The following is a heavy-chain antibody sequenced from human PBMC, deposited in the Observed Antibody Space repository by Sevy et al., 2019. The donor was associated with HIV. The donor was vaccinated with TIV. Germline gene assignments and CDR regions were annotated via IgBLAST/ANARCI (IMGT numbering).Heavy chain of an antibody. V-gene: IGHV3-30*04. Sequence: GGSLRLSCAAPGSTFSNYAMHWVRQTPDRGLEWVAVVSYDGADTSYADSVKGRFTVSRDNSKSTLYLQMNSLRVDDSAVYFCARFPPQRAFDIWGQGTTVTVSS. J-gene: IGHJ3*02. CDR2: VSYDGADT. CDR3: ARFPPQRAFDI. CDR1: GSTFSNYA.